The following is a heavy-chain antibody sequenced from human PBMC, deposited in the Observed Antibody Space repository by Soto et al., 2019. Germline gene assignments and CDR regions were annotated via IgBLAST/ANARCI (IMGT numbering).Heavy chain of an antibody. CDR3: ARGYSSGWFQVGAFDI. J-gene: IGHJ3*02. CDR2: INSDGSST. Sequence: GGSLRLSCAASGFTFSSYWMHWVRQAPGKGLVWVSRINSDGSSTSYADSVKGRFTISRDNAKNTLYLQVNSLRAEDTAVYYCARGYSSGWFQVGAFDIWGQGTMVTVSS. V-gene: IGHV3-74*01. CDR1: GFTFSSYW. D-gene: IGHD6-19*01.